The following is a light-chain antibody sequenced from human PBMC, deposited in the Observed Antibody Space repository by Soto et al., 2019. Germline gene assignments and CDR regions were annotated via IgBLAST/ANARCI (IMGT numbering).Light chain of an antibody. CDR1: QNINSN. CDR2: GAS. CDR3: QQSDTWPLT. Sequence: EIELTQSPVTLSVSPGERATLSCRASQNINSNLAWYQQKPGQAPRLLIHGASTRATGIPARFSGSGSGTEFSLTISSLQSEDFAVYYCQQSDTWPLTFGGGTKVEIK. J-gene: IGKJ4*01. V-gene: IGKV3-15*01.